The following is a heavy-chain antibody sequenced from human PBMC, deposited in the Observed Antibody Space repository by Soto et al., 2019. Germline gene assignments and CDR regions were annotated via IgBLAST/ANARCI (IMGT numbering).Heavy chain of an antibody. Sequence: PGGSLRLSCAASGFTFSSYGMHWVRQAPGKGLEWVAVISYDGSNKYYADSVKGRFTISRDNSKNTLYLQMNSLRAEDTAVYYCAKDPYDFWSGPLDYWGQGTLVTVSS. J-gene: IGHJ4*02. D-gene: IGHD3-3*01. V-gene: IGHV3-30*18. CDR1: GFTFSSYG. CDR2: ISYDGSNK. CDR3: AKDPYDFWSGPLDY.